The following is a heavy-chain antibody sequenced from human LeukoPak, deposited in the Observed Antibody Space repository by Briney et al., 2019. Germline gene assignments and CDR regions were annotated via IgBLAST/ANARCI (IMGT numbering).Heavy chain of an antibody. CDR1: GFTFALYA. J-gene: IGHJ4*02. D-gene: IGHD3-22*01. Sequence: PGGSLRLSCAASGFTFALYAMHWVRQAPGKGLEWVAVISYDGNNKYYADSVKGRFTISRDNSKNTLYLQMNSLGAEDTAVYYCARDLVGGWDDSSGYYYGYFDYWGQGTLVTVSS. CDR3: ARDLVGGWDDSSGYYYGYFDY. CDR2: ISYDGNNK. V-gene: IGHV3-30-3*01.